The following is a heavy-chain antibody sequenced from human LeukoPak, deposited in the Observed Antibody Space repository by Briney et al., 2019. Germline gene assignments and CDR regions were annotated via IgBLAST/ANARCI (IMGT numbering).Heavy chain of an antibody. V-gene: IGHV3-23*01. J-gene: IGHJ4*02. CDR1: GFTFSSYA. CDR2: MSGGGGST. CDR3: AKEFSEAAGGTAYFDY. D-gene: IGHD6-13*01. Sequence: PGGSLRLSCAASGFTFSSYAMSWVRQAPGKGLEWVSSMSGGGGSTYYADSVRGQFTISRDNSRNTLYLQMNSLRAEDTAVYYCAKEFSEAAGGTAYFDYWGQGTLVTVSS.